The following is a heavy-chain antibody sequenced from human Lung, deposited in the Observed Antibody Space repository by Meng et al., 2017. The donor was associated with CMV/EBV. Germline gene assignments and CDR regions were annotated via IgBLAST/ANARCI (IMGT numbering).Heavy chain of an antibody. CDR1: GYTFGSYG. J-gene: IGHJ4*02. D-gene: IGHD2-15*01. V-gene: IGHV1-18*01. CDR3: ASGTPGRSYCDY. Sequence: QVHLLQSGPEVKKPGASVWVYCKASGYTFGSYGICWVRQAPGQGLEWMGWFVNYVDTYPAPKFQGRVTMTTDTHTNTAFMELRSLTSDDTAVYYCASGTPGRSYCDYWGQGTLVTVSS. CDR2: FVNYVDT.